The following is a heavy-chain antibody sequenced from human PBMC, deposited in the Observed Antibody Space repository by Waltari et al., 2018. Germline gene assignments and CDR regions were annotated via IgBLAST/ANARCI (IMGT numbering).Heavy chain of an antibody. CDR3: TTDIMLRVFSNV. V-gene: IGHV1-24*01. CDR1: GYSLSELS. Sequence: QVQLVQSGAEVRKPGASVKVSCKVSGYSLSELSMHWVRQAPGKGLEWVGGLEPEDEETVYAQQFQGSVTMTEDTSTDTAYMELSSLRSDDTAVYYCTTDIMLRVFSNVWGQGTTVTVSS. J-gene: IGHJ6*02. CDR2: LEPEDEET. D-gene: IGHD3-10*01.